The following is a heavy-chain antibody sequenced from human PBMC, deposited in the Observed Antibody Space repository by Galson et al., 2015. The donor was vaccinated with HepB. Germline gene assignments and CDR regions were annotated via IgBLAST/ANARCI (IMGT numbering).Heavy chain of an antibody. Sequence: SLRLSCAASGFTFSSYAMHWVRQAPGKGLEWVAVISYDGSNKYYADSVKGRFTISRDNSKNTLYLQMNSLRAEDTAVYYCARDTITMVRGVIPSPYYYGMDVWGQGTTVTVSS. V-gene: IGHV3-30-3*01. CDR2: ISYDGSNK. CDR3: ARDTITMVRGVIPSPYYYGMDV. CDR1: GFTFSSYA. D-gene: IGHD3-10*01. J-gene: IGHJ6*02.